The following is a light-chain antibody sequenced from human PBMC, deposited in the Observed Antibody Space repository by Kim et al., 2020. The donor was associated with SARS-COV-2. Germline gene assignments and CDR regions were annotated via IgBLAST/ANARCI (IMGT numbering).Light chain of an antibody. J-gene: IGLJ1*01. CDR3: QAWDSSTYYV. CDR1: KLGDKY. CDR2: QDS. Sequence: VSTGQTASITCSGDKLGDKYACWYQQEPGQSPVLVIYQDSKRPSGIPERFSGSNSGSTATLTISGTQAMDEADYYCQAWDSSTYYVFGTGTKVTVL. V-gene: IGLV3-1*01.